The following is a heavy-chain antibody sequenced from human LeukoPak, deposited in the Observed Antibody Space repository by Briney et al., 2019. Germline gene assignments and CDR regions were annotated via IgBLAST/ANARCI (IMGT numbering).Heavy chain of an antibody. CDR2: IKSKTDGGTT. CDR3: TTDRGRTELPLFAS. J-gene: IGHJ5*01. D-gene: IGHD1-26*01. V-gene: IGHV3-15*01. Sequence: GGSLRLSCAASGFTFSSAWMGWVRQAPGKGLEWVGRIKSKTDGGTTDYAAPVKVRFTISRDDSKTTLYLQMSSLKIEDTAVNYCTTDRGRTELPLFASWGQGTLVTVSS. CDR1: GFTFSSAW.